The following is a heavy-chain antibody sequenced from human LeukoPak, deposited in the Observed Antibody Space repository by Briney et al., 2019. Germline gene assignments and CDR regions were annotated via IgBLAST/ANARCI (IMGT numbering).Heavy chain of an antibody. D-gene: IGHD2-15*01. J-gene: IGHJ4*02. CDR3: ARRWWSAYYFDY. V-gene: IGHV4-34*01. Sequence: PSETLSLTCVVYGGSFSGYYWSWLRQPPGKGLEWIGEINHSGSTDYNPSLKSRVTISVDASKNQFSLRLSSVTAADTAVYYCARRWWSAYYFDYWGQGTLVTVPS. CDR1: GGSFSGYY. CDR2: INHSGST.